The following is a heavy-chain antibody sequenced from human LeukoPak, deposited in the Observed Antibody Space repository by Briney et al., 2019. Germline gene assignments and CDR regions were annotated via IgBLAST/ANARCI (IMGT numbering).Heavy chain of an antibody. V-gene: IGHV4-39*01. CDR3: ARYSGSYLYY. J-gene: IGHJ4*02. D-gene: IGHD3-10*01. CDR2: IYYSGST. CDR1: GGSISSSSYC. Sequence: SETLSLTCSVSGGSISSSSYCWGWIRQPPGKGLEWIGSIYYSGSTYYNPSLKSRVTISVDTSKNQFSLKLSSVTAADTAVYYCARYSGSYLYYWGQGTLVTVSS.